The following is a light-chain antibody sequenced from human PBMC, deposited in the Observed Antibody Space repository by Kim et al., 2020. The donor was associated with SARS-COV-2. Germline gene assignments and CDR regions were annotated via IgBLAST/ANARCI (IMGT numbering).Light chain of an antibody. CDR2: DVS. V-gene: IGLV2-14*03. J-gene: IGLJ2*01. CDR3: SSYTSSSTVV. CDR1: SSDVGGYNY. Sequence: GQSLTISCSGTSSDVGGYNYVSWYQQHPGKAPKLMIYDVSNRPSGVSNRFSGSKSVNTASLTISGLQAEDEADYYCSSYTSSSTVVFGGGTQLTVL.